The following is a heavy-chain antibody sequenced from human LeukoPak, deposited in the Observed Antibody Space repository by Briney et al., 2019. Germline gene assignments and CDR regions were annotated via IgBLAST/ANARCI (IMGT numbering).Heavy chain of an antibody. V-gene: IGHV4-39*07. J-gene: IGHJ6*03. CDR1: GGSISSSSYY. CDR3: ARSYNWNYYYYYMDV. CDR2: IYYSGST. Sequence: SETLSLTCTVSGGSISSSSYYWGWIRQPPGKGLEWIGSIYYSGSTYYNPSLKSRVTISVDTSKNQFSLKLSSVTAADTAVDYCARSYNWNYYYYYMDVWGKGTTVTVSS. D-gene: IGHD1-20*01.